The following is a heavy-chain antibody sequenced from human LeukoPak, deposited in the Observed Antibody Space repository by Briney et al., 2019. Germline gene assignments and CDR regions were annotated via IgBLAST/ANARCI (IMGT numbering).Heavy chain of an antibody. CDR2: INPNSGGT. CDR3: ASGIGVVPAAPSVYYFDY. J-gene: IGHJ4*02. D-gene: IGHD2-2*01. Sequence: GASVKVSCKASGYTFTGYYMHWVRQAPGQGLEWMGWINPNSGGTNYAQKFQGRVTMTRDTSISTAYLQWSSLKASDTATYYCASGIGVVPAAPSVYYFDYWGQGTLVTVSS. CDR1: GYTFTGYY. V-gene: IGHV1-2*02.